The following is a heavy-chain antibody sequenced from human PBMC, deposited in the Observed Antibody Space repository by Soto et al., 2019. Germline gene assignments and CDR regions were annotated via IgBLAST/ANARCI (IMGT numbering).Heavy chain of an antibody. CDR2: IVPIVDTS. CDR1: GGTFSSYA. Sequence: QVQLVQSGAEVRQPASSVKVSCKTSGGTFSSYAISWVRQAPGQGLEWMGGIVPIVDTSTYAQKFQGRVTITAEKSTSTVYMELSSLRSDDTAVYYCVRVVAIPGYPDNWGQGTLVTVSS. V-gene: IGHV1-69*14. CDR3: VRVVAIPGYPDN. D-gene: IGHD6-25*01. J-gene: IGHJ4*02.